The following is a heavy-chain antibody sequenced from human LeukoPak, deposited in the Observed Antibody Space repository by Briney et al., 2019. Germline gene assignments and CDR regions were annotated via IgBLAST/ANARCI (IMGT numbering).Heavy chain of an antibody. Sequence: KPSETLSLTCAIYDASFSGYYWSWIRQPPGKGLEWIGYVYYTGSTYYNPSLKSRVTISIDTSENQFSLQLSSVTAADTAVYFCARVGYCSGGGCSFRYFDYWGQGALVTVSS. D-gene: IGHD2-15*01. V-gene: IGHV4-30-4*01. J-gene: IGHJ4*02. CDR1: DASFSGYY. CDR3: ARVGYCSGGGCSFRYFDY. CDR2: VYYTGST.